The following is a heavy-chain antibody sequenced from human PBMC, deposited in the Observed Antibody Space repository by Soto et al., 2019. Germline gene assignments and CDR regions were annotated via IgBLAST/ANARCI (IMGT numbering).Heavy chain of an antibody. V-gene: IGHV1-2*04. CDR2: INPKSGGT. CDR3: ARGDSTDCSNGVWSFFYHHDTDV. Sequence: ASVKVSCKASGYSFTDYHIHWVRQAPGQGLEWLGRINPKSGGTSTAQKFQGWVTMTTDTSISTASMELTRLTSDDTAIYYCARGDSTDCSNGVWSFFYHHDTDVSGPGPT. CDR1: GYSFTDYH. D-gene: IGHD2-8*01. J-gene: IGHJ6*02.